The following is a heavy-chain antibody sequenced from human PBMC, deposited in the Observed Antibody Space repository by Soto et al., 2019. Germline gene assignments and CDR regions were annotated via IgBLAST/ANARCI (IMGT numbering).Heavy chain of an antibody. D-gene: IGHD3-10*01. V-gene: IGHV3-13*01. CDR3: ARGGTMVRGVIITPIDY. CDR2: IGTAGDT. Sequence: EVQLVESGGGLVQPGGSLRLSCAASGFTFSSYDMHWVRQATGKGLEWVSAIGTAGDTYYPGSVKGRFTISRENAKTSLYLQRNGGRAGNTAVYYCARGGTMVRGVIITPIDYWAQGTLVTVSS. CDR1: GFTFSSYD. J-gene: IGHJ4*02.